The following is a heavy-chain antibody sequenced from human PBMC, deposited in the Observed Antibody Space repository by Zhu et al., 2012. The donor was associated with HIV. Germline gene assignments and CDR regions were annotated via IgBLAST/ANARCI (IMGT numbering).Heavy chain of an antibody. D-gene: IGHD2-2*01. Sequence: QVQLQQWGAGLLKPSETLSLTCAVYGGSFSGYYWSWIRQPPGKGLEWIGEINHSGSTNYNPSLKSRVTISVDTSKNQFSLKLSSVTAADTAVYYCARGADIVVDRGXDHYYYYYMDVWGKGTTVTVSS. CDR3: ARGADIVVDRGXDHYYYYYMDV. J-gene: IGHJ6*03. CDR1: GGSFSGYY. V-gene: IGHV4-34*01. CDR2: INHSGST.